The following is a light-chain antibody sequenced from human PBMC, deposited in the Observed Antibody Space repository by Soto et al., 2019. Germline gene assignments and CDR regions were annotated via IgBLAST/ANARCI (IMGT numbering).Light chain of an antibody. Sequence: STGTLSIFSARASQSISSTLAWYQQNPGQAPRILIYGSSSRATDIPDRFSGSGSGTDFTPTISTLEPEDFAIYYCQQYVYFRTFGHGAKVDIK. CDR3: QQYVYFRT. CDR1: QSISST. CDR2: GSS. J-gene: IGKJ1*01. V-gene: IGKV3-20*01.